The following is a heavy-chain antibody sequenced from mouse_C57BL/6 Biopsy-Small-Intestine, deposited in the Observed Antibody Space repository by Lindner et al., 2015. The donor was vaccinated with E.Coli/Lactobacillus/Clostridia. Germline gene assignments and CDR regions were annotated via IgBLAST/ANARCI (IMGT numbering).Heavy chain of an antibody. Sequence: VQLQESGGGLVQPKGSLKLSCAASGFTFNTYAMHWVRQAPGKGLEWVARIRSKSSNYATYYVDSVKDRFTISRDDSQSMLYLQMNNLKTEDTAIYYCVREPYYSNHFDYWGQGTTLTVSS. D-gene: IGHD2-5*01. J-gene: IGHJ2*01. CDR1: GFTFNTYA. V-gene: IGHV10-3*01. CDR2: IRSKSSNYAT. CDR3: VREPYYSNHFDY.